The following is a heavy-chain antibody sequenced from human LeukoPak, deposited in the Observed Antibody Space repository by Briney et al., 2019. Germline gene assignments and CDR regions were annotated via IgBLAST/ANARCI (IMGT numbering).Heavy chain of an antibody. CDR1: GFTFSRYS. Sequence: GGSLRLSCAASGFTFSRYSLNWVRQAPGKGLEWVSSITTSSSYIYYADSVKGRFTISRDNARNSLYLHMNSLRAEDTAVYYCASGGLLAFDPWGQGTLVTVSS. CDR2: ITTSSSYI. J-gene: IGHJ5*02. V-gene: IGHV3-21*01. CDR3: ASGGLLAFDP.